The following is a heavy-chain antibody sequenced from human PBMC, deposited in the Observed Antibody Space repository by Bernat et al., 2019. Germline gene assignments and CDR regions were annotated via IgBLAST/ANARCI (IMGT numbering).Heavy chain of an antibody. CDR2: IDTDGSRT. Sequence: EVHLVESGGGLVKPGESLRVSCAASGFTFSNYWMHWVRQAPGKGLVWVSRIDTDGSRTNYADSVKGRFTISRDNSKNTLYLQMNSLSAEDTAVYYCVREWGSFYGSGTYSYYFDYWGQGTLVTVSS. CDR1: GFTFSNYW. J-gene: IGHJ4*02. D-gene: IGHD3-10*01. CDR3: VREWGSFYGSGTYSYYFDY. V-gene: IGHV3-74*01.